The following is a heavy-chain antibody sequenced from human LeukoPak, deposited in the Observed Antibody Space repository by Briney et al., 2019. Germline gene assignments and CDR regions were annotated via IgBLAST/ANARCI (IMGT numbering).Heavy chain of an antibody. Sequence: PSETLSLTCAVYGGSFSGYYWSWIRQPPGKGLEWVGRIKSKTDGGTTDYAAPVKGRFTISRDDSKNTLYLQMNSLKTEDTAVYYCTTKGDSSSWSDLFDYWGQGTLVTVSS. D-gene: IGHD6-13*01. J-gene: IGHJ4*02. V-gene: IGHV3-15*01. CDR3: TTKGDSSSWSDLFDY. CDR2: IKSKTDGGTT. CDR1: GGSFSGYY.